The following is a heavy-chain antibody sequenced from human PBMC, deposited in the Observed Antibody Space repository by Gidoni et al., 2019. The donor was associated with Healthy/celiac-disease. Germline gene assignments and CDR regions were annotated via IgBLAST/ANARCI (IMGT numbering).Heavy chain of an antibody. J-gene: IGHJ5*02. Sequence: QVQLQESGPGLVQPSETQSLTCTVSGGSIGSYYWSWIRQPAGKGLEWLGRIYTSGTTNYNPALRSRVTMSVDPSKNQFSLNLSPVTAADTAVYYCARDYFPAYYGSVSLNWFDPSGQGTLVPFSS. CDR1: GGSIGSYY. CDR3: ARDYFPAYYGSVSLNWFDP. CDR2: IYTSGTT. V-gene: IGHV4-4*07. D-gene: IGHD3-10*01.